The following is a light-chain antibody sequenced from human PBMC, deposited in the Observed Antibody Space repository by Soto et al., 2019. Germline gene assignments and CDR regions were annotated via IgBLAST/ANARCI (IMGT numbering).Light chain of an antibody. J-gene: IGKJ2*01. CDR3: QQYGSSSYT. Sequence: EIVLTQSPGTLSLSPGERATLSCRASQSVSSSYLAWYQQKPGQAPRLLIYGASSRATGIPDRFRGSGSGTDFTITISRLEPEDFAVYYCQQYGSSSYTFGQGTKLEIK. V-gene: IGKV3-20*01. CDR1: QSVSSSY. CDR2: GAS.